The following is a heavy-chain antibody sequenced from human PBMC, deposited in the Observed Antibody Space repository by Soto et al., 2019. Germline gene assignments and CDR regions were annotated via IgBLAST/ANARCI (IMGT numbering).Heavy chain of an antibody. CDR1: GFSVSNNH. Sequence: EVQLVETGGGLIQPGGSLRLSCAASGFSVSNNHMSWVRQAPGKGLEWVSLIHIDGNTYYTDAVKGRFTISRDYSKNTLFLQMNHLRAEDTALYYCARDGSGPFGYWGQGTQVTVSS. CDR2: IHIDGNT. V-gene: IGHV3-53*02. J-gene: IGHJ4*02. D-gene: IGHD2-15*01. CDR3: ARDGSGPFGY.